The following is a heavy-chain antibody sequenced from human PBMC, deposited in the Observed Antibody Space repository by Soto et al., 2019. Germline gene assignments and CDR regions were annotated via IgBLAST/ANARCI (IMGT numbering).Heavy chain of an antibody. D-gene: IGHD3-3*01. CDR2: VYPDGKT. Sequence: GSLRLSCEVSGFTVSTNYVTWVRQAPGKGLEWVSVVYPDGKTFYADSVKGRFSISRDTSQNTLYLQMNSLRADDTAIYYCARWSYLDYWGQGTRVTVS. J-gene: IGHJ4*02. V-gene: IGHV3-53*01. CDR1: GFTVSTNY. CDR3: ARWSYLDY.